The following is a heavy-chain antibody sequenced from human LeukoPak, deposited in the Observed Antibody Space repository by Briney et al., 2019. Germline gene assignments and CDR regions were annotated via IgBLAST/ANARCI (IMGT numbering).Heavy chain of an antibody. CDR2: IKQDGSEK. V-gene: IGHV3-7*03. CDR3: ARAGSRWAFDI. CDR1: GFTFSSYW. J-gene: IGHJ3*02. D-gene: IGHD1-14*01. Sequence: GGSLRLSCVASGFTFSSYWMRWVRQAPGKGLEWVANIKQDGSEKYYVDSVKGRFTISRDNAKNSLYLQMNSLRAEDTAVYYCARAGSRWAFDIWGQGTMVTVSS.